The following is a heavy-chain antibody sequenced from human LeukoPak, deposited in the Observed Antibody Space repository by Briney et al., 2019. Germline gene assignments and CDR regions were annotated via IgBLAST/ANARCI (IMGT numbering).Heavy chain of an antibody. CDR1: GFTLSDYY. D-gene: IGHD3-22*01. V-gene: IGHV3-11*01. J-gene: IGHJ4*02. CDR2: ISSSGSTI. CDR3: ASSIDYYDGFFDY. Sequence: GGSLRLSCAAAGFTLSDYYMSWIRQAPGKGLGWVSYISSSGSTIYYADSVKGRFTISRDNAKNSLYLQMNSLRAEDTAVYYCASSIDYYDGFFDYWGQGTLVTVSS.